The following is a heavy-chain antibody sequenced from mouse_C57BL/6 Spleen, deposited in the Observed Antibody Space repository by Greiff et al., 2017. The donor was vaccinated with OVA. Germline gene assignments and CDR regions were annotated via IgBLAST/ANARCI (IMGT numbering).Heavy chain of an antibody. CDR1: GFTFSSYA. V-gene: IGHV5-9-1*02. CDR2: ISSGGDYI. Sequence: EVKVVESGEGLVKPGGSLKLSCAASGFTFSSYAMSWVRQTPEKRLEWVAYISSGGDYIYYADTVKGRFTISRDNARNTLYLQMSSLKSEDTAMYYCTREEDYYYGSSYPAYWGQGTLVTVSA. D-gene: IGHD1-1*01. J-gene: IGHJ3*01. CDR3: TREEDYYYGSSYPAY.